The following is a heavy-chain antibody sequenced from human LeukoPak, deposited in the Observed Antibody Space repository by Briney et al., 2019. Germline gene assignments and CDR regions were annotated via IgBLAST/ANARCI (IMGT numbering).Heavy chain of an antibody. V-gene: IGHV1-18*01. D-gene: IGHD6-19*01. CDR2: INAYNGNT. CDR3: ARVAGTRYSAWGWPPYYYFDY. CDR1: GYTFTSYG. J-gene: IGHJ4*02. Sequence: ASVKVSCKASGYTFTSYGISWVRQAPGQGLEWTGWINAYNGNTNYAQKLQGRVTMTTDTSTSTAYMELRSLRSDDTAVYYCARVAGTRYSAWGWPPYYYFDYWGQGTLVTVSS.